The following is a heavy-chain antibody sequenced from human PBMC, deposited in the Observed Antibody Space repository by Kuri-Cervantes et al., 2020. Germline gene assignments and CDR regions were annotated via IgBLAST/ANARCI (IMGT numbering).Heavy chain of an antibody. J-gene: IGHJ4*02. CDR3: SRYCVGTGCSVWGDS. CDR1: GGTFSSYA. V-gene: IGHV1-69*13. Sequence: SVKVSCKASGGTFSSYAISWVRQAPGQGLEWMGGIIPIFGTANYAQKFQGRVTITADESTSTAYMELSSLRSEDTAVYYCSRYCVGTGCSVWGDSWGQGTLVTVSS. D-gene: IGHD2-2*01. CDR2: IIPIFGTA.